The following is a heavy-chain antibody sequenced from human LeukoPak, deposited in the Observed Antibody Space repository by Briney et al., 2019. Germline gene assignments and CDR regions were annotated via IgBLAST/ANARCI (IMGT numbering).Heavy chain of an antibody. V-gene: IGHV3-21*01. CDR2: ISSTTSYI. CDR1: GFTFSTYN. J-gene: IGHJ4*02. Sequence: GGSLRLSCAASGFTFSTYNMNWVRQAPGKGLEWVSSISSTTSYIYYADSVKGRFTISRDNARNSLYLHMNSLRPEDTAVYYCARITVPGTGSFDYWGQGTLVTVSS. D-gene: IGHD6-19*01. CDR3: ARITVPGTGSFDY.